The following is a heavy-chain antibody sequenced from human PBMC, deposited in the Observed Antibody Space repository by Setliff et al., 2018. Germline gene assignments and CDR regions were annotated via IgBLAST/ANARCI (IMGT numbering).Heavy chain of an antibody. J-gene: IGHJ4*02. CDR1: GGSFSSYA. CDR2: IIPVLDTT. Sequence: SVKVSCKVSGGSFSSYAISWVRQAPGQGPEWLGRIIPVLDTTDYSPKFQDRLTITADEPSRTVNMELHSLRAEDTAVYYCARDGHNVYYFDYWGLGTLVTVSS. D-gene: IGHD1-1*01. V-gene: IGHV1-69*11. CDR3: ARDGHNVYYFDY.